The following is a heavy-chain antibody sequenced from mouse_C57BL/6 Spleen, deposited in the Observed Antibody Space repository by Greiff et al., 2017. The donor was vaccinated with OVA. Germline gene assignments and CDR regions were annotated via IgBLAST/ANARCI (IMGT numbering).Heavy chain of an antibody. J-gene: IGHJ1*03. CDR2: IDPSDSYT. CDR1: GYTFTSYW. V-gene: IGHV1-59*01. D-gene: IGHD2-4*01. CDR3: SIFYYYDGWYFDV. Sequence: QVQLQQPGAELVRPGTSVKLSCKASGYTFTSYWMHWVKQRPGQGLEWIGVIDPSDSYTNYNQKFKGKATLTVDTSSSTAYMQLSSLTSEASSVYSFSIFYYYDGWYFDVWGTGTTLTVSS.